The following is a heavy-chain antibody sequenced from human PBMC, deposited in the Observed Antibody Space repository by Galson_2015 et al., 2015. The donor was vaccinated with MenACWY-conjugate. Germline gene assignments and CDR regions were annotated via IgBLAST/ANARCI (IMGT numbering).Heavy chain of an antibody. Sequence: SLRLSCAASGFTFSNYGMAWVRQAPGKGLDWVSAMSRSGTSYYAASVKGRFTISRDNSKNTLYLQMTSLRVEDTAVYYCAREGICSDGTCYFYDYWGQGTLVTVSS. CDR2: MSRSGTS. D-gene: IGHD2-15*01. CDR3: AREGICSDGTCYFYDY. CDR1: GFTFSNYG. J-gene: IGHJ4*02. V-gene: IGHV3-23*01.